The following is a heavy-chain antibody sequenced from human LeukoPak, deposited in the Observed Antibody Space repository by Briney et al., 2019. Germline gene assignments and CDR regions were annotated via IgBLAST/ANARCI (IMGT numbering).Heavy chain of an antibody. CDR2: VDHGGSGT. Sequence: GGSLTLSCATSGFTFTSYWMHWVRQVAGKGLVWLARVDHGGSGTNYADSVTGRFTISRDNAKSTVYLQMNSLRAEDTAVYYCAKGGFRLDRIAVAGSFDYWGQGTLVTVSS. CDR1: GFTFTSYW. D-gene: IGHD6-19*01. V-gene: IGHV3-74*01. CDR3: AKGGFRLDRIAVAGSFDY. J-gene: IGHJ4*02.